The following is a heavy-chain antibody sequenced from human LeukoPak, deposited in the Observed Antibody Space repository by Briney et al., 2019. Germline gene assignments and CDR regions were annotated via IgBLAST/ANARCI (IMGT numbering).Heavy chain of an antibody. CDR2: IYSNGDT. D-gene: IGHD6-13*01. Sequence: PSQTLSLTCTVSGDSISSGSYYWSWIRQPAGKGLEWIGRIYSNGDTKFNPSLKSRVTISLDTPKNQFSLKLSSATAADTAVYYCASRHSKQQPYYYYGHLWGKGTTVSVSS. V-gene: IGHV4-61*02. J-gene: IGHJ6*03. CDR3: ASRHSKQQPYYYYGHL. CDR1: GDSISSGSYY.